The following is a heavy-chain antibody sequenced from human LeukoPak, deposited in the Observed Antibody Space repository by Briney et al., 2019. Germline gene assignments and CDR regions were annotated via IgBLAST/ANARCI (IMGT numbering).Heavy chain of an antibody. CDR3: ARRSSSSPTPPDY. CDR2: ISSSSSYI. J-gene: IGHJ4*02. V-gene: IGHV3-21*01. Sequence: PGGSLRLSCAASGFTFSSYSMNWVRQAPGKGLEWVSSISSSSSYIYYADSVKGRFTISRDNAKNSLYLQMNSLRAEDTAVYYCARRSSSSPTPPDYWGQGTLVTVSS. CDR1: GFTFSSYS. D-gene: IGHD6-6*01.